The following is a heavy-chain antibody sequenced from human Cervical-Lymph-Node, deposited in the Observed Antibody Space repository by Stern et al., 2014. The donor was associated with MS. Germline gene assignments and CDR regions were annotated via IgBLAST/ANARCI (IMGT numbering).Heavy chain of an antibody. CDR3: ARWMTTPSPSLGY. CDR1: GFTFSGYG. V-gene: IGHV3-33*01. D-gene: IGHD4-17*01. J-gene: IGHJ4*02. CDR2: IWYDGSNK. Sequence: MQLVESGGGVVQPGRSLRLSCAASGFTFSGYGMHWVRQAPGKGLEWVAVIWYDGSNKYYAESVKGRFTISRDNSKNTLYLQMNSLRAEDTAVYYCARWMTTPSPSLGYWGQGTLVTVSS.